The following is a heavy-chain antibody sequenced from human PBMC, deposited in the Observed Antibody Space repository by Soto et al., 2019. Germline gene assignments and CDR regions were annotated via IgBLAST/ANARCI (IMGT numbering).Heavy chain of an antibody. CDR1: GYSFTSYW. Sequence: PGESLKISWKGSGYSFTSYWIGWVRQMPGKGLEWMGIIYPGDSDTRYSPSFQGQVTISADKSISTAYLQWSSLKASDTAMYYCARLGGRYYDSSVGMDVWGQGTTVTVSS. D-gene: IGHD3-22*01. CDR2: IYPGDSDT. J-gene: IGHJ6*02. CDR3: ARLGGRYYDSSVGMDV. V-gene: IGHV5-51*01.